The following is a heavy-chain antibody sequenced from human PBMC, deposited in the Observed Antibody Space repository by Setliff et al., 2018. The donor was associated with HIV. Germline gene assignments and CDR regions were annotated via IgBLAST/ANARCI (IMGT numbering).Heavy chain of an antibody. CDR3: AKDITRGDYFVDV. CDR1: GFTFDDYT. Sequence: PGESLKISCAASGFTFDDYTMHWVRQAPGKGLEWVSLISWDGGSTYYADSVKGRFTISRDNSKNSLYLQMNSLRSEDTALYYCAKDITRGDYFVDVWGNGTTVTVSS. J-gene: IGHJ6*03. CDR2: ISWDGGST. V-gene: IGHV3-43*01. D-gene: IGHD2-2*01.